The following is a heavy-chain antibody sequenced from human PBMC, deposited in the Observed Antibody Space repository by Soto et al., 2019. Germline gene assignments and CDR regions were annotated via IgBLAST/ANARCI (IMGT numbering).Heavy chain of an antibody. CDR3: AQGGRIVVVVAATNPLDY. CDR2: ISGSGGST. Sequence: GSLRLSCXASGFTFSSYAMSWVRQAPGKGLEWVSAISGSGGSTYYADSVKGRFTISRDNSKNTLYLQMNSLRAEDTAVYYCAQGGRIVVVVAATNPLDYWGQGTLVTVSS. CDR1: GFTFSSYA. V-gene: IGHV3-23*01. D-gene: IGHD2-15*01. J-gene: IGHJ4*02.